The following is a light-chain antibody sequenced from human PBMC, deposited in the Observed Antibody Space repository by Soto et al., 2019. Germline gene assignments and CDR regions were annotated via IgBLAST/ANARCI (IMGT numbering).Light chain of an antibody. CDR3: SSYAGSNNLRM. CDR2: EVN. CDR1: SSDVGGYDY. J-gene: IGLJ3*02. Sequence: QSALTQPPSASGSPGQSVTISCAGTSSDVGGYDYVSWYQQHPGKAPKLIIYEVNKWPSGVPDRFSGSKSANTASLTVSGLQAEDEADYYCSSYAGSNNLRMFGGGTKVTVL. V-gene: IGLV2-8*01.